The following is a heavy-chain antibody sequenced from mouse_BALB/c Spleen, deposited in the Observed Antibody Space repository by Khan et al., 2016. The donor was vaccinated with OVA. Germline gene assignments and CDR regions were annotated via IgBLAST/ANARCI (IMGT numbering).Heavy chain of an antibody. CDR2: INSNGGST. CDR3: ARGWAMDY. D-gene: IGHD1-1*02. CDR1: GFTFSRYG. Sequence: VQLKESGGGLVQPGGSLKLSCAASGFTFSRYGMSWIRQTPDKRLELVATINSNGGSTYYPDSVQGRFTISRDNSKNTLYLQMSSLKSEDTAMYYCARGWAMDYWGQGTSVTVSS. V-gene: IGHV5-6-3*01. J-gene: IGHJ4*01.